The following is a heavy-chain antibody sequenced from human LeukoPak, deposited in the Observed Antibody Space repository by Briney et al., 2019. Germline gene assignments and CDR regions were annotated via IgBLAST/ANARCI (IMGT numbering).Heavy chain of an antibody. J-gene: IGHJ4*02. CDR1: GYTFTSYG. CDR3: ARDLRLYCSSTSCSHFDY. CDR2: ISAYNGNT. V-gene: IGHV1-18*01. Sequence: ASVTVSCKASGYTFTSYGISWVRQAPGQGLEWMGWISAYNGNTNYAQKLQGRVTMTTDTSTSTAYMELRSLRSDDTAVYYCARDLRLYCSSTSCSHFDYWGQGTLVTVSS. D-gene: IGHD2-2*01.